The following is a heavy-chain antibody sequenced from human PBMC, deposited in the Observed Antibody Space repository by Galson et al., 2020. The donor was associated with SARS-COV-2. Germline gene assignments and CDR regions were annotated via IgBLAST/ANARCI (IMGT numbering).Heavy chain of an antibody. D-gene: IGHD3-22*01. Sequence: GGSLRLSCAASGFPFSDYWMHWVRQAPGKGLVWVSRINTYGNSTNYADSVRGRFTVSRDNAKNMLYLQMISLRAEDTAVYYCVRHSSGDYWGQGTLVTVSS. CDR1: GFPFSDYW. CDR3: VRHSSGDY. CDR2: INTYGNST. V-gene: IGHV3-74*01. J-gene: IGHJ4*02.